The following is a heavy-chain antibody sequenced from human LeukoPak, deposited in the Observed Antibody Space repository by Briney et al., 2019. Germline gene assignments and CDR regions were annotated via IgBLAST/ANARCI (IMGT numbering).Heavy chain of an antibody. CDR2: TYYSGST. Sequence: SETLSLTCTVSGGSISSSSYYWGWIRQPPGKGLEWIGYTYYSGSTYYNPSLKSRVTISVDTSKNQFSLKLSSVTAADTAVYYCARSAYSGYDYGGFDYGGQGTLVTVSS. V-gene: IGHV4-31*03. J-gene: IGHJ4*02. D-gene: IGHD5-12*01. CDR3: ARSAYSGYDYGGFDY. CDR1: GGSISSSSYY.